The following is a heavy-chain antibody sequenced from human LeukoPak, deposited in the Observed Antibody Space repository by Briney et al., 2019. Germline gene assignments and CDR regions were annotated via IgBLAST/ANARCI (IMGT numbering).Heavy chain of an antibody. D-gene: IGHD3-22*01. J-gene: IGHJ4*02. CDR1: GFTFSSYA. V-gene: IGHV3-23*01. CDR2: ISGSAGST. CDR3: AKVQYYYDSSGPPDY. Sequence: GGSLRLSCAASGFTFSSYAMTWVRQAPGKGREWGSAISGSAGSTYYADSVKGRFTISRDNSKNTLYLQMNSLRAEDTAVYYCAKVQYYYDSSGPPDYWGQGTLVTVSS.